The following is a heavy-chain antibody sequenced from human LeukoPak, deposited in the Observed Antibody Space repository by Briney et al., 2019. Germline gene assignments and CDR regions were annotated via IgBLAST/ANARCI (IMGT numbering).Heavy chain of an antibody. J-gene: IGHJ4*02. CDR3: VKDPGIVATITEDY. CDR1: GFTFSSYA. D-gene: IGHD5-12*01. CDR2: ISSNGGST. Sequence: GGSLRLSCSASGFTFSSYAMHWVRKAPGKGLEYVSAISSNGGSTYYADSVKGRFTISRDNSKNTLYLQMSSLRAEDTAVYYCVKDPGIVATITEDYWGQGTLVTVSS. V-gene: IGHV3-64D*09.